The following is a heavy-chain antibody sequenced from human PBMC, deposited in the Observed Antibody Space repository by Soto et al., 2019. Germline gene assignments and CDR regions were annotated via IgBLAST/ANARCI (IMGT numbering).Heavy chain of an antibody. J-gene: IGHJ4*02. CDR1: GLTVSSNY. CDR2: IYSDGTT. CDR3: ARAAGLY. V-gene: IGHV3-66*01. D-gene: IGHD3-10*01. Sequence: EVQLVESGGGLVQPGGSLRLSCAASGLTVSSNYMSWVRQAPGKGLEWLSVIYSDGTTYYGDSGKGRFTISRDNSKNTLYLQMTSLRAEDTAVYYCARAAGLYWGQGTLVSVSS.